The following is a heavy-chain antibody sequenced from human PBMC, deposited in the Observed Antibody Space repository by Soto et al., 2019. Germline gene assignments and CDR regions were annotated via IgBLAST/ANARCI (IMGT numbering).Heavy chain of an antibody. D-gene: IGHD3-9*01. CDR1: GFTFGDYA. V-gene: IGHV3-49*04. CDR2: IRSKAYGGTT. CDR3: TSTKRGYYDILTGYYGPDAFDI. Sequence: SLRLSCTASGFTFGDYAMGWVRQAPGKGLEWVGFIRSKAYGGTTEYAASVKGRFTISRDDSKSIAYLQMNSLKTEDTAVYYCTSTKRGYYDILTGYYGPDAFDIWGQGTMVTVSS. J-gene: IGHJ3*02.